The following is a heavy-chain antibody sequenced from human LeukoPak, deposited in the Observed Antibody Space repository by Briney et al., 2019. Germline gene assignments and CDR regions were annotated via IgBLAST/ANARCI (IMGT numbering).Heavy chain of an antibody. D-gene: IGHD3-10*01. CDR2: INHSGST. Sequence: SETLSLTCAVYGGSFSGYYWSWIRQPPGKGLEWIGEINHSGSTNYNPSPKSRVTISVDTSKNQFSLKLSSVTAADTAVYYCARGRRVGRITMVRGVIIKDYFDYWGQGTLVTVSS. V-gene: IGHV4-34*01. CDR3: ARGRRVGRITMVRGVIIKDYFDY. J-gene: IGHJ4*02. CDR1: GGSFSGYY.